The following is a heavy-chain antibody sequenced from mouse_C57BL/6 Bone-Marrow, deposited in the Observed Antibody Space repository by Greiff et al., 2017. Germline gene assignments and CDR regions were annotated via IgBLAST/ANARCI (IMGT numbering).Heavy chain of an antibody. CDR2: INPSSGYT. D-gene: IGHD2-4*01. J-gene: IGHJ3*01. V-gene: IGHV1-4*01. CDR3: AGVYDYDCEAWFAY. CDR1: GYTFTSYT. Sequence: QVQLQESGAELARPGASVKMSCKASGYTFTSYTMHWVKQRPGQGLEWIGYINPSSGYTKYNQKFKDKATLTANKSSSTAYMQLSSLTSEDSAVYYCAGVYDYDCEAWFAYWGQGTLVTVSA.